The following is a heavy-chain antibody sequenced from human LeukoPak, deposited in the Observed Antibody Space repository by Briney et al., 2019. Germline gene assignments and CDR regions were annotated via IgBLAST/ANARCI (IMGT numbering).Heavy chain of an antibody. Sequence: PSETLSLTCTVSGGSISSSSYYWGWIRQPPGKGLEWIGSIYYSGSTYYNPSLKSRVTISVDTSKNQFSLKLSSVTAADTAVYYCASLDVVVTAIPSPFDYWGQGTLVTVSS. D-gene: IGHD2-21*02. J-gene: IGHJ4*02. V-gene: IGHV4-39*01. CDR3: ASLDVVVTAIPSPFDY. CDR2: IYYSGST. CDR1: GGSISSSSYY.